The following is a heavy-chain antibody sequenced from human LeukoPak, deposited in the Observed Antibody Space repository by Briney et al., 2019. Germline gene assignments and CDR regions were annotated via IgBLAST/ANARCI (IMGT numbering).Heavy chain of an antibody. CDR2: ISYDGSTK. V-gene: IGHV3-30*10. D-gene: IGHD6-13*01. CDR3: ARERSSWYYFDY. CDR1: GFTFSSYA. J-gene: IGHJ4*02. Sequence: GRSPRLSCAASGFTFSSYAMHWVRQAPGKGLEGVAVISYDGSTKYYTDSVKGRFTIPRDNSKNTLYLQMNSLRAEDTAVYYCARERSSWYYFDYWGQGTLVTVSS.